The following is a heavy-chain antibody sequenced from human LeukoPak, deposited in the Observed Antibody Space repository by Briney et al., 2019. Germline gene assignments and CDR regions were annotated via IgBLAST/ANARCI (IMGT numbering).Heavy chain of an antibody. CDR3: ARAHNWKYGTFDY. Sequence: GGSLRLSCAASGFTFSSYSMNWVRQAPGKGLEWVSSISSSSSYIYYADSVKGRFTISRDDAKNSLYLQMNSLRAEDTAVYYCARAHNWKYGTFDYWGQGTLVTVSS. D-gene: IGHD1-7*01. CDR1: GFTFSSYS. V-gene: IGHV3-21*01. CDR2: ISSSSSYI. J-gene: IGHJ4*02.